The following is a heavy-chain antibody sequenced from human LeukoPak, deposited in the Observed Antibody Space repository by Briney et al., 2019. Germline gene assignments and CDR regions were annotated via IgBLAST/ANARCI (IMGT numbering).Heavy chain of an antibody. CDR2: INPNSGGT. V-gene: IGHV1-2*02. CDR3: ARAIYSSGWYGTWFDP. D-gene: IGHD6-19*01. CDR1: GGTFSSYA. J-gene: IGHJ5*02. Sequence: ASVKVSCKASGGTFSSYAISWVRQAPGQGLEWMGWINPNSGGTNYAQKFQGRVTMTRDTSISTAYMELSRLRSDDTAVYYCARAIYSSGWYGTWFDPWGQGTLVTVSS.